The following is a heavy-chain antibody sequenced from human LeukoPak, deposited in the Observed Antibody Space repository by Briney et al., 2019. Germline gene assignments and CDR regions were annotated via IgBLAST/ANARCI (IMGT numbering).Heavy chain of an antibody. V-gene: IGHV1-18*01. D-gene: IGHD2-2*01. J-gene: IGHJ4*02. CDR3: ARAVLCRSTSCYLDY. Sequence: ASVKVSCKASGYTFTSYGISWVRQAPGQGLEWMGWISAYNGNTNYAQKLQGRVTMTTDTSTSTAYMELRSLRSDDTAVYYCARAVLCRSTSCYLDYWGQGTLVTVSS. CDR2: ISAYNGNT. CDR1: GYTFTSYG.